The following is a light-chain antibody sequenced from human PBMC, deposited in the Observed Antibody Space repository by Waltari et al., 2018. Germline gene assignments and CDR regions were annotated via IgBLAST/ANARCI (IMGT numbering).Light chain of an antibody. CDR3: MQGIHLIS. CDR2: EVS. Sequence: IVMTQSPLSLSLTPGQSASISCKSSQSLLLTDGKTYLHWYLQKPGQPPQLLMYEVSRRFTGVPERCSGSGSGTDFTLTIRRVEADDVGIYYCMQGIHLISFGQGTRLDLK. V-gene: IGKV2-29*02. CDR1: QSLLLTDGKTY. J-gene: IGKJ5*01.